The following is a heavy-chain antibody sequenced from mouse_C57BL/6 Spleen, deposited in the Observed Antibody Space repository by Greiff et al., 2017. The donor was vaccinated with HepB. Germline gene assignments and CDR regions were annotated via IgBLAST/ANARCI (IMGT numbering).Heavy chain of an antibody. D-gene: IGHD1-1*01. CDR3: AMPYYYGSSYWYFDV. Sequence: EVQLQQSGPVLVKPGPSVKISCKASGFTFTDYYMHWVKQSHGKSLEWIGLVYPYNGGTSYNQKFKGKATLTVDTSSSTAYMELNSLTSEDSAVYYCAMPYYYGSSYWYFDVWGTGTTVTVSS. CDR1: GFTFTDYY. J-gene: IGHJ1*03. V-gene: IGHV1-36*01. CDR2: VYPYNGGT.